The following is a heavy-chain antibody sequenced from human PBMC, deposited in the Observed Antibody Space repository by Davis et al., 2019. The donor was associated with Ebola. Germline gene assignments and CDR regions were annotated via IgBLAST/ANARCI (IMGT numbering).Heavy chain of an antibody. CDR2: IYPGDSDT. D-gene: IGHD3-22*01. J-gene: IGHJ4*02. V-gene: IGHV5-51*01. CDR3: ARLEGYYDSSGSYFDY. Sequence: PGGSLRLSCKGSGYTSSNYWIGWVRQMPGKGLEWMGIIYPGDSDTRYSPSFQGQVTISADKSISTAYLQWSSLKASDTAMYYCARLEGYYDSSGSYFDYWGQGTLVTVSS. CDR1: GYTSSNYW.